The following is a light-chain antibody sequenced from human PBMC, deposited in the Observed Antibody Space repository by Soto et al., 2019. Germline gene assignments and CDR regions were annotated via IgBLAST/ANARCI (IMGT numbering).Light chain of an antibody. CDR1: QSVSSY. V-gene: IGKV3-11*01. CDR3: QQRSNWTPLT. Sequence: EIVLTQSPATLSLSPGERATLSCRASQSVSSYLAWYQQKPGQAPRLLIYDASNRATCIPARFSGSGSGTDFTLTISSREPEDFAVYYCQQRSNWTPLTFGGGTKVEIK. J-gene: IGKJ4*01. CDR2: DAS.